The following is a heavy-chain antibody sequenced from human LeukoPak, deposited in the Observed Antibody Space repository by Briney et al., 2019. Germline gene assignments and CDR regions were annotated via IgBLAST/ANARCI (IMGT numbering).Heavy chain of an antibody. V-gene: IGHV3-53*01. J-gene: IGHJ4*02. Sequence: GGSLRLSCAASGFAVSSNYMSWVRQAPGKGLEWVSVIYSGGSTYYADSVKGRFTISRDNSKNTLYLQMNSLRAEDTAVYYCARDLVGSGLFDYWGQGTLVTVSS. D-gene: IGHD6-19*01. CDR2: IYSGGST. CDR1: GFAVSSNY. CDR3: ARDLVGSGLFDY.